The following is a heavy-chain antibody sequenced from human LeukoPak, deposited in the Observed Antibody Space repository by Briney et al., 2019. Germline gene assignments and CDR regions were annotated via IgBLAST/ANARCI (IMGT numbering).Heavy chain of an antibody. Sequence: PGGSERLSCAASGFTFRSCEMNWVRQAPGKGLEWVSYISGSGSSVYYADSVKGRFTISRDNAKNSLYLEMNSLRAEDTAVYYCARDYYDSSGYYSLDYWGQGTLVTAS. V-gene: IGHV3-48*03. CDR1: GFTFRSCE. CDR2: ISGSGSSV. D-gene: IGHD3-22*01. CDR3: ARDYYDSSGYYSLDY. J-gene: IGHJ4*02.